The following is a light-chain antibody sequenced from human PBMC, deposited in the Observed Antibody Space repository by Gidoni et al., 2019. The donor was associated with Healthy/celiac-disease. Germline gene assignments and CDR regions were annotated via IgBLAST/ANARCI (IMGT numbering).Light chain of an antibody. V-gene: IGKV3-15*01. CDR3: EQYNNWPPWT. J-gene: IGKJ1*01. Sequence: EIVMTQSPATLSVSPGERATLSCRASQSVSSNLAWYQQKPGQAPRPLIYGASTRGTGRPARFSGSGSGTEFALTIRSLQSEGFTVYYCEQYNNWPPWTFGQGTKVEIK. CDR1: QSVSSN. CDR2: GAS.